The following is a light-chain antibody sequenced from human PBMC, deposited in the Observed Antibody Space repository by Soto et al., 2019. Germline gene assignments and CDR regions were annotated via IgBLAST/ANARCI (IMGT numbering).Light chain of an antibody. Sequence: QSALTQPASVSGSPGQSITISCTGTSRDFGSYNLVSWYQQHPGKAPRVMIYEGNKRPSGVSNRFSGSKSDNTAALTISGLQAEDEADYYCCSYAGSSTWVFGGGTKLTVL. CDR3: CSYAGSSTWV. CDR1: SRDFGSYNL. CDR2: EGN. V-gene: IGLV2-23*01. J-gene: IGLJ3*02.